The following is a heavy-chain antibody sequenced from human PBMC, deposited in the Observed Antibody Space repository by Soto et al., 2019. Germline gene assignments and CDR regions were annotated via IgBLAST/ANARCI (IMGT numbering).Heavy chain of an antibody. CDR1: GFTFSSHA. Sequence: PGGSLRLSCAVSGFTFSSHAMHWVRQAPGKGLEWVAAISADGSDKYFSDSVKGRFTISRDNSKNTLFLQMNSLRVEDTAVYYCTKGSEVARQELDYWGQGTLVTVSS. V-gene: IGHV3-30*18. CDR2: ISADGSDK. CDR3: TKGSEVARQELDY. D-gene: IGHD3-3*01. J-gene: IGHJ4*02.